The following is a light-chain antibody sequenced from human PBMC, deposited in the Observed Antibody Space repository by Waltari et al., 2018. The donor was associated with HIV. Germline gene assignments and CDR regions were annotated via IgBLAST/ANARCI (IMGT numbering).Light chain of an antibody. CDR2: STS. J-gene: IGKJ2*02. V-gene: IGKV1-27*01. CDR3: QQFDTDPRT. CDR1: QDIGNF. Sequence: DIQMTQSPTSLSASVGERVTSTCRASQDIGNFLAWYQHKPGEAPKLLIYSTSNLQSGVSDRFSGSGSGTQFSLTITSLQADDAAIYYCQQFDTDPRTFGGGTKVEV.